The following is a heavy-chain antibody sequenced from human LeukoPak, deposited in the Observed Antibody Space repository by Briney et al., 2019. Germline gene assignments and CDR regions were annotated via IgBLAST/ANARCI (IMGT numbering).Heavy chain of an antibody. J-gene: IGHJ3*02. V-gene: IGHV3-9*01. CDR3: ATNRCSSTSCAMGHAFDI. D-gene: IGHD2-2*01. Sequence: GGSLRLSCAASGFTFDDYAMHWVRQAPGKGLEWVSGISWNSGSIDQADSVKGRFTISRDNAKNSLYLQMNSLRAEDTAVYYCATNRCSSTSCAMGHAFDIWGQGTMVTVSS. CDR1: GFTFDDYA. CDR2: ISWNSGSI.